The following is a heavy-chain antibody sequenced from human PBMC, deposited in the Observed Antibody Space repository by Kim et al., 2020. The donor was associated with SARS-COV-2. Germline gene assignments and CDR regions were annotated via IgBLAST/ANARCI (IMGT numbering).Heavy chain of an antibody. CDR3: ATVKADSNGWYENDY. V-gene: IGHV3-7*01. CDR2: IKQDGSGD. J-gene: IGHJ4*02. Sequence: GGSLRLSCAASGFTFTNYWMTWVRQTPGKGLECVANIKQDGSGDSYVDSVKGRFTISRDNAKNSLYLQMNSLRVDDTAIYYCATVKADSNGWYENDYWGQGTLVTVSS. D-gene: IGHD6-19*01. CDR1: GFTFTNYW.